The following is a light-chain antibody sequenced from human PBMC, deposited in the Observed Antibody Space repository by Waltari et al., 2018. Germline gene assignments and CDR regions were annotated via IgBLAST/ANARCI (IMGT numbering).Light chain of an antibody. CDR1: SSDVGGSNY. V-gene: IGLV2-23*02. CDR3: CSYAGSSTHVL. CDR2: DVS. Sequence: QSALTQPASVSGSPGQSITICCTATSSDVGGSNYLHWYQQYPGKAPKLMMYDVSMRPSGVSNRFSGSKSGNTASLTISGLQAEDEADYYCCSYAGSSTHVLFGGGTKLTVL. J-gene: IGLJ2*01.